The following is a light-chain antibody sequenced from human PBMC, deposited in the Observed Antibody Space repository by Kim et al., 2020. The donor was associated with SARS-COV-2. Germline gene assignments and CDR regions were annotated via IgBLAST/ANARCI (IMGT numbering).Light chain of an antibody. CDR1: QSLGSTS. J-gene: IGKJ1*01. Sequence: EIVLTQSPGTLSLSPGERATLSCRASQSLGSTSLAWYQHKPGQAPRLLIYGASSRATGISDRFSGSGSGTDFTLSISRLEPEDFAVYYCQDYGTSRTFGQGTKVDIK. CDR3: QDYGTSRT. CDR2: GAS. V-gene: IGKV3-20*01.